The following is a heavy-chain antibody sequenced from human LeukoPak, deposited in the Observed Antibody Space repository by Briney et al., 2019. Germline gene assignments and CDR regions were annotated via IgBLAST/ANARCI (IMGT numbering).Heavy chain of an antibody. J-gene: IGHJ4*02. CDR1: GFTFSSYA. CDR3: AKPYRSGWYYFDS. CDR2: ISGSGGST. V-gene: IGHV3-23*01. Sequence: PGGSLRLSCAASGFTFSSYAMSWVRQAPGKGLEWVSAISGSGGSTYYADSVKGRFIVSRDNSENTLYLQMNTLRAEDTAVYFCAKPYRSGWYYFDSWGLGTPVTVSS. D-gene: IGHD6-19*01.